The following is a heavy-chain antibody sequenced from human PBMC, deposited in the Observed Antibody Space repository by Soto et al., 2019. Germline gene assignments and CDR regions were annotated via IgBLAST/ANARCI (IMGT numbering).Heavy chain of an antibody. CDR2: FDPEAGEK. Sequence: GASVKVSRKVSGNTLTELSMYWVRPAPGKGLEGMGGFDPEAGEKIYAQKFQGRVTMTEDSSIDTAYLELSSLKSEDTAVYYCATSQKGWELLLVYWGQGTLVTVSS. CDR1: GNTLTELS. D-gene: IGHD1-26*01. V-gene: IGHV1-24*01. CDR3: ATSQKGWELLLVY. J-gene: IGHJ4*02.